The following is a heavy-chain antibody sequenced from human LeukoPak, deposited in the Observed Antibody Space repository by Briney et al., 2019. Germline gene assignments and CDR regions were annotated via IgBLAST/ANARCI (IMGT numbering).Heavy chain of an antibody. CDR2: ISSCSSHI. CDR1: VFTLSVYI. Sequence: GGSLRLSYGPSVFTLSVYIMSELRQAPAKGLEWVSYISSCSSHIYYADSVKGRFTNSRDNAKNSLFLQMTSLRGEDTAVYYCARIQYASSVNYPAGWGQGTLVTVSS. J-gene: IGHJ4*02. CDR3: ARIQYASSVNYPAG. V-gene: IGHV3-48*01. D-gene: IGHD3-22*01.